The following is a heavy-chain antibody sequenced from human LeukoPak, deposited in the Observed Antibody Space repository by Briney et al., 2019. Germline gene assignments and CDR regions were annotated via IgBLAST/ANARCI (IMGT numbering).Heavy chain of an antibody. D-gene: IGHD3-22*01. Sequence: SETLSLTCAVYGGSFSGYYWSWIRQPPGKGLEWIGEINHSGSTNYNPSLKSRVTISVDTSKNQFSLKLSSVTAADTAVYYCARSRGYYYDSSAPRIYGMDVWDQGTTVTVSS. V-gene: IGHV4-34*01. CDR1: GGSFSGYY. J-gene: IGHJ6*02. CDR2: INHSGST. CDR3: ARSRGYYYDSSAPRIYGMDV.